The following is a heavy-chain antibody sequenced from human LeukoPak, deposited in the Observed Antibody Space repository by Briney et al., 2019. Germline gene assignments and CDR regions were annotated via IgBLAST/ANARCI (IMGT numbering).Heavy chain of an antibody. D-gene: IGHD1-26*01. CDR1: SGSISPYH. Sequence: PSETLSLTCTVSSGSISPYHWSWIRQPPGKGLEWIGYIYHSGTTDYNPSLNSRVTISVDTSRNQFPLSLASVTAAGTALYYCARTSGIVGAIGPFDVWGQGTTVTVSS. V-gene: IGHV4-59*01. CDR2: IYHSGTT. J-gene: IGHJ3*01. CDR3: ARTSGIVGAIGPFDV.